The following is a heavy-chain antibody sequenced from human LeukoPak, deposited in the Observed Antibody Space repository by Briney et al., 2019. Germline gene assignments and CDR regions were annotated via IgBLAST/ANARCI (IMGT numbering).Heavy chain of an antibody. CDR2: INPNSGGT. J-gene: IGHJ4*02. CDR3: ARGRGSWYGGEYYFDY. V-gene: IGHV1-2*02. Sequence: ASVKVSCKASGYTFTGYYMHWVRQAPGQGLEWMGWINPNSGGTNYAQTFQGRVTMTRDTSISTAYMEPSRLRSDATAVYYCARGRGSWYGGEYYFDYWGQGTLVTVSS. D-gene: IGHD6-13*01. CDR1: GYTFTGYY.